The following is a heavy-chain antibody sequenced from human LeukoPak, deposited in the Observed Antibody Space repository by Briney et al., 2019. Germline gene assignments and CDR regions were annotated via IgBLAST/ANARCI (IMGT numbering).Heavy chain of an antibody. J-gene: IGHJ5*02. Sequence: PSETLSLTCTVSGDSISTRNYYWGWIRQPPGKGLEWIGSFYYSGSTYYNPSLMSRLTISVNTSKNQFFLKLTSVTAADTAMYYCARFMSLQGFDPWGQGTLVTVSS. V-gene: IGHV4-39*07. CDR3: ARFMSLQGFDP. CDR1: GDSISTRNYY. CDR2: FYYSGST.